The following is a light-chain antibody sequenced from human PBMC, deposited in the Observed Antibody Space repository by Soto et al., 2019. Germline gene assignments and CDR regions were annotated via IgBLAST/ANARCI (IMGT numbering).Light chain of an antibody. CDR1: SSDVGGYNY. CDR3: SSYTISTVL. V-gene: IGLV2-14*01. CDR2: DVS. J-gene: IGLJ2*01. Sequence: QSALTQPASVSGSPGQSITISCTGTSSDVGGYNYVSWYQQHPGKAPKLMIYDVSNRPSGVSNRFSGSKSGNAASLTISGLQAEDEADYYCSSYTISTVLFGGGTKLTVL.